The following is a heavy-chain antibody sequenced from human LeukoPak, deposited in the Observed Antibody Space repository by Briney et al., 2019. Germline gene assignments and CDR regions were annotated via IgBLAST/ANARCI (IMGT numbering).Heavy chain of an antibody. CDR3: ARPVGASIWVIDY. Sequence: GASVKVSCKASGYTFTGYYMHWVRQAPGQGLEWMGWINPNSGGTNYAQKFQGRVTMTRDTSISTAYMELSRLRSDDTAVYYCARPVGASIWVIDYWGQGTLVTVSS. D-gene: IGHD1-26*01. CDR1: GYTFTGYY. CDR2: INPNSGGT. V-gene: IGHV1-2*02. J-gene: IGHJ4*02.